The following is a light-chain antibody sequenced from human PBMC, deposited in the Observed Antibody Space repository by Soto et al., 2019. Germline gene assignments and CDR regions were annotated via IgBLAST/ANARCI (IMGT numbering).Light chain of an antibody. CDR1: SSDVGGYNY. J-gene: IGLJ1*01. CDR3: SSYAGSRNV. CDR2: EVN. Sequence: QSALTQPPSASGSPGQSVAISCTGTSSDVGGYNYVSWYQQHPGKAPKLMIYEVNKRPSGVPDRFSGSKSGNTASLTVSGLQAEDEADYYCSSYAGSRNVFGTGTK. V-gene: IGLV2-8*01.